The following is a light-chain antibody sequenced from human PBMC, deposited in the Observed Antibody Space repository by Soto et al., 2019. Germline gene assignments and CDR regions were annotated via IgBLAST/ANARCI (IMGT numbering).Light chain of an antibody. J-gene: IGKJ5*01. CDR1: QSVSSY. Sequence: IVLTHSPSTLSFSPGEIATLSCGASQSVSSYLAWYQQKPGQAPRLIIYGASGRADGIPHRFSGSGFGTDFTLTISKVEPEDFAVYYCQQYGTPSSVTFGQGTRLEIK. CDR2: GAS. V-gene: IGKV3-20*01. CDR3: QQYGTPSSVT.